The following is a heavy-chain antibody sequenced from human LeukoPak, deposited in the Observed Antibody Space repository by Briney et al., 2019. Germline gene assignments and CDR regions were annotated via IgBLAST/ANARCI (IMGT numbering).Heavy chain of an antibody. V-gene: IGHV4-59*01. J-gene: IGHJ5*02. Sequence: SETLSLTCNVSGGSISSYYWSWIRQPPGKGLEWIGYIYYSGSTNYNPSLKSRVTISVDTSKNQFSLKLSSVTAADTAVYYCARLQYCSGTSCYWSDPWGQGTLVTVSS. CDR3: ARLQYCSGTSCYWSDP. CDR1: GGSISSYY. CDR2: IYYSGST. D-gene: IGHD2-2*01.